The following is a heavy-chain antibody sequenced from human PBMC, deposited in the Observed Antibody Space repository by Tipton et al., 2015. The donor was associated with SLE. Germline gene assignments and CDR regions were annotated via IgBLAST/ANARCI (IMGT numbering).Heavy chain of an antibody. D-gene: IGHD3-22*01. CDR3: ARDEYRYDTTGYHLLGHFDF. J-gene: IGHJ4*02. V-gene: IGHV4-31*03. Sequence: TLSLTCTVSGDSISSNNYYWSWIRQSPGKGLEWIGYISYSGSTNYNSSLKSRLTISVDTSKNQFSLKLSSVTAADTAVYYCARDEYRYDTTGYHLLGHFDFWGQGTLVTVSS. CDR2: ISYSGST. CDR1: GDSISSNNYY.